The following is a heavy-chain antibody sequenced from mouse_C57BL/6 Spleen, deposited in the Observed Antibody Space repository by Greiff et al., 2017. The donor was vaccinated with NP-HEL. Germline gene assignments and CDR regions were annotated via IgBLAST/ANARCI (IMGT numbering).Heavy chain of an antibody. Sequence: EVQLVESGGGLVKPGGSLKLSCAASGFTFSSYAMSWVRQTPEKRLEWVATISDGGSYTYYPDNVKGRFTISRDNAKNNLYLQMSHLKSEDTAVYYCARDPGNYYYFDYWGQGTTLTVSS. CDR1: GFTFSSYA. CDR3: ARDPGNYYYFDY. D-gene: IGHD2-1*01. J-gene: IGHJ2*01. CDR2: ISDGGSYT. V-gene: IGHV5-4*01.